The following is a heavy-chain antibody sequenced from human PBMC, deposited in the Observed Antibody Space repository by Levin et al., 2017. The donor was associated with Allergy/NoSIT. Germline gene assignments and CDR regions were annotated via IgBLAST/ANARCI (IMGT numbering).Heavy chain of an antibody. CDR3: ARGRYGDNFRSEFDY. CDR1: GASISNYY. Sequence: SETLSLTCTVSGASISNYYWSWIRQPPGKGLEWIGFIYYSGSTNYNPSLKSRVTISVDTSKNQFSLKLSSVTAADTAVYYCARGRYGDNFRSEFDYWGQGTLVTVSS. V-gene: IGHV4-59*01. D-gene: IGHD5-24*01. CDR2: IYYSGST. J-gene: IGHJ4*02.